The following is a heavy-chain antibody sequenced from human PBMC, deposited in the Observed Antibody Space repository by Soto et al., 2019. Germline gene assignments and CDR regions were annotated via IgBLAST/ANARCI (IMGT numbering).Heavy chain of an antibody. CDR2: INPNSGGT. CDR1: GYTFTGYY. CDR3: ARASTSGWYSVYNCLAP. Sequence: ASVKVSCKASGYTFTGYYMHWVRQAPGQGLEWMGWINPNSGGTNYAQKFQGWVTMTRDTSISTAYMELSRLRSDDTAVYYCARASTSGWYSVYNCLAPSAQATLLTVAS. D-gene: IGHD6-19*01. J-gene: IGHJ5*02. V-gene: IGHV1-2*04.